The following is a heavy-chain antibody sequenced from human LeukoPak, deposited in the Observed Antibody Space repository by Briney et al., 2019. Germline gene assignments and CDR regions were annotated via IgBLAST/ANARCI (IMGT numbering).Heavy chain of an antibody. D-gene: IGHD3-22*01. V-gene: IGHV4-30-2*01. Sequence: SQTLSLTCAVYGGSISSGGYSWSWIRQPPGKGLEWIGYIYHSGSTYYNPSLKSRVTISVDRSKNQFSLKLSSVTAADTAVYYCATQSGYYYDSSGYSPYYFDYWGQGTLVTVSS. J-gene: IGHJ4*02. CDR1: GGSISSGGYS. CDR2: IYHSGST. CDR3: ATQSGYYYDSSGYSPYYFDY.